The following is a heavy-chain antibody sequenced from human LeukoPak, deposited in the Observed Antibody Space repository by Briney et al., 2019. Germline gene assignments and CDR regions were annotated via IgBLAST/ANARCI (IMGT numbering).Heavy chain of an antibody. V-gene: IGHV3-7*01. Sequence: GGSLRLSCAASGFTFNNFWMYWVRQAPGKGLEWVANIKQDGSEKYYVDSVKGRFTISRDNAKNSLYLQMNSLRAEDTAVYYCARSLGRAGYDSAFDIWGQGTMVTVSS. CDR1: GFTFNNFW. J-gene: IGHJ3*02. CDR3: ARSLGRAGYDSAFDI. D-gene: IGHD3-22*01. CDR2: IKQDGSEK.